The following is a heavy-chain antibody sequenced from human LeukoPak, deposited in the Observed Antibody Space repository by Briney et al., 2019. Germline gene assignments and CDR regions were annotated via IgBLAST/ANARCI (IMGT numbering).Heavy chain of an antibody. V-gene: IGHV3-21*01. CDR3: ARMGPYNNWFDP. J-gene: IGHJ5*02. Sequence: GGSLRLSCATSGFTFSRYNMNWVRQAPGKGLEWVSSITSSSIYKYYADSMKGRFTISRDNAKNSLYLQMNSLRAEDTAVYYCARMGPYNNWFDPWGQGTLVTVSS. CDR1: GFTFSRYN. D-gene: IGHD1-26*01. CDR2: ITSSSIYK.